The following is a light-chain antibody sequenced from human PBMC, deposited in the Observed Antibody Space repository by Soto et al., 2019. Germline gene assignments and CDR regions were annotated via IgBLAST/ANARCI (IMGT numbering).Light chain of an antibody. CDR1: SSDVGSYNL. V-gene: IGLV2-23*01. CDR2: EDN. J-gene: IGLJ2*01. CDR3: CAYVRSNALL. Sequence: QSVLAQPACVSLSPGQSITISCSGTSSDVGSYNLVSLYQHHPGKAPKFIIYEDNKRPSGVSNRFSGSKSGNTASLTISGLQAEDEADYYCCAYVRSNALLFGGGTKVTVL.